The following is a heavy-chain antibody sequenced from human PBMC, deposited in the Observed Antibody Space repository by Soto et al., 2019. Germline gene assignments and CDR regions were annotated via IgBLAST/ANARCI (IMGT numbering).Heavy chain of an antibody. J-gene: IGHJ4*02. CDR3: ARGGPYYYDSSGYYTDYFDY. D-gene: IGHD3-22*01. CDR1: GGSISSGGYY. Sequence: QVQLQESGPGLVKPSQTLSLTCTVSGGSISSGGYYWSWIRQHPGKGLEWIGYIYYSGSTYYNPSRKSRVTISVDTSKNLFSLKLSSVTAADTAVYYCARGGPYYYDSSGYYTDYFDYWGQGTLVTVSS. CDR2: IYYSGST. V-gene: IGHV4-31*03.